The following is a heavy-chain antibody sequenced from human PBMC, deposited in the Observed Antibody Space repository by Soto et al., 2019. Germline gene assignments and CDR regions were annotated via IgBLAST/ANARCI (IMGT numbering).Heavy chain of an antibody. J-gene: IGHJ4*02. V-gene: IGHV4-39*01. CDR1: GGSISGSTYF. D-gene: IGHD3-3*01. Sequence: SETLSLTCTVSGGSISGSTYFWGWIRQPPGKGLEWIGSIYSSGRTYYNPSLKSRVPISVDTSKNQFSLKLTSVTAADTAVYFCARLSTIFGVDSIRGPSYYLDSWGQGTLVTVSS. CDR2: IYSSGRT. CDR3: ARLSTIFGVDSIRGPSYYLDS.